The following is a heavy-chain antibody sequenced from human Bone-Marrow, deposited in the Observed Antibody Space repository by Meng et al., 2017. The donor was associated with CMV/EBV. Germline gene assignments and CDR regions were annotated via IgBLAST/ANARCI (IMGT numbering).Heavy chain of an antibody. Sequence: SVKVSCKASGGTFSSYAISWVRQAPGQGLEWMGGIIPILGIANYAQKFQGRVTITADKSTSTAYMELSSLRSEDTAVYYCARGDRAARPDLGDVCGQGTTVTVSS. CDR1: GGTFSSYA. CDR2: IIPILGIA. CDR3: ARGDRAARPDLGDV. J-gene: IGHJ6*02. D-gene: IGHD6-6*01. V-gene: IGHV1-69*10.